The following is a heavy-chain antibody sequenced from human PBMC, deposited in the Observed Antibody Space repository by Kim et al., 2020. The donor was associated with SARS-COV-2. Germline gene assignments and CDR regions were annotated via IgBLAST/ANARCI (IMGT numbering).Heavy chain of an antibody. J-gene: IGHJ5*02. CDR3: ARQKTIAAPPAS. Sequence: SETLSLTCSVSGGSISGYYWSWSRQPPGKGLEWIGYIHYSGSTNYNPSLKSRVTISVDTSKNQLSLKLSSVTAADTAVYYCARQKTIAAPPASWGQGTLVTVSS. CDR1: GGSISGYY. D-gene: IGHD6-6*01. V-gene: IGHV4-59*08. CDR2: IHYSGST.